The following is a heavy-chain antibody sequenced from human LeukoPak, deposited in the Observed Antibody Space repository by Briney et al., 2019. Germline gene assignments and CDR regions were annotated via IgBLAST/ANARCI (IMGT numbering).Heavy chain of an antibody. CDR2: IYHSGST. Sequence: SETLSLTCTVSGGSISSGGYYWSWIRQPPGKGLEWIGYIYHSGSTYYNPSLKSRVTISVDRSKNQFSLKLSSVTAADTAVYYCVSAAADPNFDYWGQGTLVTVSS. CDR1: GGSISSGGYY. D-gene: IGHD6-13*01. V-gene: IGHV4-30-2*01. J-gene: IGHJ4*02. CDR3: VSAAADPNFDY.